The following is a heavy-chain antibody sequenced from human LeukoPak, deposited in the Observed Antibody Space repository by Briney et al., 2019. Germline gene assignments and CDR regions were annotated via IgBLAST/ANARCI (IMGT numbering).Heavy chain of an antibody. CDR2: IKEDGSEK. Sequence: PGGSLRLSCAASGFTFSSYWMSWVRQAPGKGLEWVANIKEDGSEKYCVDSVKGRFTISRDNAKNSLYLQMNSLRGEDTALYYCARGRFSYDSSGYSSFYYWGQGTLVTVSS. D-gene: IGHD3-22*01. J-gene: IGHJ4*02. CDR1: GFTFSSYW. CDR3: ARGRFSYDSSGYSSFYY. V-gene: IGHV3-7*01.